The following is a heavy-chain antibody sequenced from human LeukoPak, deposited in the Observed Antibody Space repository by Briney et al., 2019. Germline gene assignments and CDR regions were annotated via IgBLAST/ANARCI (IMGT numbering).Heavy chain of an antibody. Sequence: TGGSLRLSCAASGFTFSSYAMSWVRQAPGKGLEWVAAISGSGGSTYYADSVKGRFTISRDNSKNMLYLQMSSLRAEDTAVYYCAKARYLQRFDYWGQGTLVTVSS. V-gene: IGHV3-23*01. D-gene: IGHD3-9*01. CDR1: GFTFSSYA. CDR3: AKARYLQRFDY. CDR2: ISGSGGST. J-gene: IGHJ4*02.